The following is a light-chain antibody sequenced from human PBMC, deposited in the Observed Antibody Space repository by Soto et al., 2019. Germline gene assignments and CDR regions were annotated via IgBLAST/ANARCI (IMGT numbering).Light chain of an antibody. CDR1: QSVSSSY. J-gene: IGKJ1*01. Sequence: EIVLTQSPGTLSLSPGERATLSCRASQSVSSSYLAWYQQKPGQAPRLLIYAASTRATGIPARFSGSGSGTEFTLTISSLQSEDFALYYCQQYNNWPPWTFGQGTKVDNK. CDR3: QQYNNWPPWT. CDR2: AAS. V-gene: IGKV3-15*01.